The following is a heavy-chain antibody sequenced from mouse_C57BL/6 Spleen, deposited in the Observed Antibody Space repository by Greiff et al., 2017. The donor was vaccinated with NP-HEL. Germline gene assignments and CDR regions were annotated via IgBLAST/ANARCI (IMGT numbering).Heavy chain of an antibody. CDR2: IYPGDGDT. D-gene: IGHD1-1*01. V-gene: IGHV1-82*01. CDR1: GYAFSSSW. CDR3: ASPYYGSSPAWFAY. J-gene: IGHJ3*01. Sequence: VQLQQSGPELVKPGASVKISCKASGYAFSSSWMNWVKQRPGKGLEWIGRIYPGDGDTNYNGKFKGKATLTADKSSSTAYMQLSSLTSEDSAVYFCASPYYGSSPAWFAYWGQGTLVTVSA.